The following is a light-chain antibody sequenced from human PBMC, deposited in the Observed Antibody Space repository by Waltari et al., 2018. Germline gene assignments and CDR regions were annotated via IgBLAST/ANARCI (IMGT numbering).Light chain of an antibody. CDR2: DVS. J-gene: IGLJ2*01. Sequence: QSALTQPASVSGSPGQSITISCTGTSSDVGGYKYVSWYQQHPGKAPKLMSYDVSDRPSGVSNRCSGSKSGNTASLTISGLQAEDVADYYCSSYTSSSTLVFGGGTKLTVL. CDR3: SSYTSSSTLV. CDR1: SSDVGGYKY. V-gene: IGLV2-14*03.